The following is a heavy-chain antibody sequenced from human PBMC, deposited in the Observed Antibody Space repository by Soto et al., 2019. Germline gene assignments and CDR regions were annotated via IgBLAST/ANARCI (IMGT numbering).Heavy chain of an antibody. CDR3: AIDCPRTYNILTGYNSATRGNWFDP. Sequence: QVQLVQSGAEVKKPGASVKVSCKASGFTLSSYGISWVRQAPGQGLEWMGWISGYNGKTNYAQKLQGRVGMTIDTSTTTAYMGLRSLRSDDTAVYYFAIDCPRTYNILTGYNSATRGNWFDPWGQGTLVTVTS. D-gene: IGHD3-9*01. CDR2: ISGYNGKT. J-gene: IGHJ5*02. V-gene: IGHV1-18*04. CDR1: GFTLSSYG.